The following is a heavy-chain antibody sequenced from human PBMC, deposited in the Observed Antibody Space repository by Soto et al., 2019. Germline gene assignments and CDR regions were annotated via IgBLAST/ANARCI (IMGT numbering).Heavy chain of an antibody. CDR2: ISWNSGSI. J-gene: IGHJ3*01. V-gene: IGHV3-9*01. CDR1: GFNIDDYA. Sequence: PGGSLRLSCAASGFNIDDYAMYWVRQAPGKGLEWVSGISWNSGSIDYADSVKGRFTISRDNAKNSLYLQMNSLRAEDTALYYCSVDAAFDLWGQGTMVTVSS. CDR3: SVDAAFDL.